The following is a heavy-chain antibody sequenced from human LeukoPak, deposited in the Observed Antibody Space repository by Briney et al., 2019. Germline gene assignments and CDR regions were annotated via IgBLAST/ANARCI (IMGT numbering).Heavy chain of an antibody. D-gene: IGHD6-13*01. V-gene: IGHV1-18*01. CDR2: ISAYKCNI. CDR3: AREGYTSRNWFAP. Sequence: ASVNVSCKASVYTFTSYGISWVRQXAGQGXEWMGWISAYKCNINYAQKLPGRVTLTTHTSTSTAYMELRRLRSDATAVYYCAREGYTSRNWFAPWGQGTLVTVYS. CDR1: VYTFTSYG. J-gene: IGHJ5*02.